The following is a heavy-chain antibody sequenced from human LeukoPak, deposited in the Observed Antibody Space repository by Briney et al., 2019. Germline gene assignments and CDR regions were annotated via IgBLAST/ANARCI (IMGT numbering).Heavy chain of an antibody. CDR2: IYYSGST. Sequence: SETLSLTCTVSGGSISSYYWSWIRQPPGKGLEWIGYIYYSGSTIYNPSLKSRVTISVDTSKNQFSLKLSSVTAADTAVYYCARGRRGSSIAPRAPYYFDYWGQGTLVTVSS. J-gene: IGHJ4*02. CDR3: ARGRRGSSIAPRAPYYFDY. D-gene: IGHD6-6*01. V-gene: IGHV4-59*01. CDR1: GGSISSYY.